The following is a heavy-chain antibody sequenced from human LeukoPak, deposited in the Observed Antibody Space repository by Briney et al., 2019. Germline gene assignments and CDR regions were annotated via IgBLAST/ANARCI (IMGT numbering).Heavy chain of an antibody. Sequence: GGSLRLSCAASGFTFDDYAMHWVRQAPGKGLEWVSLISGDGSDTSYADSVKGRFSISRDNSKNSLYLQMNSLTTEDTALYYCTKGIGGSGYYGVDYWGQGTLVTVSS. CDR2: ISGDGSDT. J-gene: IGHJ4*02. CDR1: GFTFDDYA. D-gene: IGHD3-3*01. CDR3: TKGIGGSGYYGVDY. V-gene: IGHV3-43*02.